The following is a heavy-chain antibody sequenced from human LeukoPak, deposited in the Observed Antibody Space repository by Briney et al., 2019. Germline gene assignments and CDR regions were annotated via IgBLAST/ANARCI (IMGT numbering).Heavy chain of an antibody. V-gene: IGHV1-24*01. Sequence: SVTVSCKVSGKTLSDLSIHWLRPPPAKGLEWLGGSDPEDGERLYAQMFQGRVTMTEDKSIDTAYMELSSLRSEDTAVYYCVAGFTTMAVDYFDYWGQGTLVTVSP. CDR3: VAGFTTMAVDYFDY. D-gene: IGHD5-18*01. CDR2: SDPEDGER. CDR1: GKTLSDLS. J-gene: IGHJ4*02.